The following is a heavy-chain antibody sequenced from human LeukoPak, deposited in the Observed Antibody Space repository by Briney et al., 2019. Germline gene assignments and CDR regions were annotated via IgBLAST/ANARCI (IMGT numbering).Heavy chain of an antibody. D-gene: IGHD5-12*01. CDR1: GYTFTSYG. J-gene: IGHJ4*02. CDR2: ISAYNGNT. Sequence: GASVKVSCKASGYTFTSYGISWVRQAPGQGLEWMGWISAYNGNTNYAQKLQGRVTMTTDTSTSTAYMELRSLRSDDTAVYYCARLYGGYDRSYYFDYWGQGTLVTVSS. V-gene: IGHV1-18*01. CDR3: ARLYGGYDRSYYFDY.